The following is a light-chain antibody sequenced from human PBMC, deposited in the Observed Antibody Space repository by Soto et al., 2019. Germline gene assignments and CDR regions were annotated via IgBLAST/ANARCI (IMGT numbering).Light chain of an antibody. Sequence: QSVLTQPPSASGTPGQRVTISCSGSSSNIGSNTVNWYQQLPGTAPKLLIHTDDERPSGVPDRFSGSRSGTSASLAISGLQSEDEADYYCAGWDDSLNGCVFGSGTKVTVL. CDR2: TDD. J-gene: IGLJ1*01. CDR1: SSNIGSNT. CDR3: AGWDDSLNGCV. V-gene: IGLV1-44*01.